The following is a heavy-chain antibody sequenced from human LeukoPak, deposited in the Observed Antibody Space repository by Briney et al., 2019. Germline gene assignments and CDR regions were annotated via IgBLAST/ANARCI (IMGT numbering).Heavy chain of an antibody. CDR1: GYTFTSYD. Sequence: GASVKVSCKASGYTFTSYDINWVRQATGQGLEWMGWMNPNSGNTGYAQKFQGRVTMTRNTSISTAYMELSSLRSEDTAVYYCARNIGRFGELTLDYWGRGTLVTVSS. D-gene: IGHD3-10*01. V-gene: IGHV1-8*01. CDR2: MNPNSGNT. CDR3: ARNIGRFGELTLDY. J-gene: IGHJ4*02.